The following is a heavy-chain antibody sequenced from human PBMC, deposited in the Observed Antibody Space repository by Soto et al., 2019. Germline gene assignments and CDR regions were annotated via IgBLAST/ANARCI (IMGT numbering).Heavy chain of an antibody. J-gene: IGHJ6*02. D-gene: IGHD2-2*01. CDR1: GFSFSNTW. V-gene: IGHV3-74*03. Sequence: EVQVVESGGGLVQPGGSLRLSCAASGFSFSNTWMHWVRQVPGKGLVWVSYINSDGSTTTYADSVKGRFTISRDNDKNTVYLQMNSLRADDTAVYYCATDRSYANNVWGQGASVTVSS. CDR2: INSDGSTT. CDR3: ATDRSYANNV.